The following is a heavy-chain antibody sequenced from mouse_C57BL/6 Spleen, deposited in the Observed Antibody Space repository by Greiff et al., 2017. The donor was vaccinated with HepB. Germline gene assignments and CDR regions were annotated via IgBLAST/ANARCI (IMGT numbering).Heavy chain of an antibody. CDR1: GFTFSSYA. D-gene: IGHD1-1*01. J-gene: IGHJ4*01. CDR3: ARAHYYGSSEAMDY. Sequence: EVHLVESGGGLVKPGGSLKLSCAASGFTFSSYAMSWVRQTPEKRLEWVATISDGGSYTYYPDNVKGRFTISRDNAKNNLYLQMSHLKSEDTAMYYCARAHYYGSSEAMDYWGQGTSVTVSS. CDR2: ISDGGSYT. V-gene: IGHV5-4*01.